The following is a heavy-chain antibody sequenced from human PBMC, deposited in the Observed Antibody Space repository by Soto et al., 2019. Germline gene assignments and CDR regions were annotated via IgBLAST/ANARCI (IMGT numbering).Heavy chain of an antibody. CDR2: ISRSGST. D-gene: IGHD3-16*01. Sequence: QLQLQESGSGLVKPSQTLSLTCTVSGGSITSGNSYSWSWIRQPPGKGLEWIGSISRSGSTSYNPSLKGRVTMSVDKSKNQFSLKLSSVTAADMAVYYCARAVAPYLGTWFDPWGQGTLVIVSS. CDR3: ARAVAPYLGTWFDP. CDR1: GGSITSGNSYS. J-gene: IGHJ5*02. V-gene: IGHV4-30-2*01.